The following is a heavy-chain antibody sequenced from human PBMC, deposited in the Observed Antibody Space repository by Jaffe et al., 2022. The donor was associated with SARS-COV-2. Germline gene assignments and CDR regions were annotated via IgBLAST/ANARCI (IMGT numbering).Heavy chain of an antibody. CDR3: ARDYEGSSSWYTYYYYGMDV. D-gene: IGHD6-13*01. CDR2: ISYDGSNK. Sequence: QVQLVESGGGVVQPGRSLRLSCAASGFTFSSYAMHWVRQAPGKGLEWVAVISYDGSNKYYADSVKGRFTISRDNSKNTLYLQMNSLRAEDTAVYYCARDYEGSSSWYTYYYYGMDVWGQGTTVTVSS. V-gene: IGHV3-30-3*01. CDR1: GFTFSSYA. J-gene: IGHJ6*02.